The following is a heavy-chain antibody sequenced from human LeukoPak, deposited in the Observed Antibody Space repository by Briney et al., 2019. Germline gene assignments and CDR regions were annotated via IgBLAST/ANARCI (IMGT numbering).Heavy chain of an antibody. J-gene: IGHJ4*02. Sequence: ASETLSLTCAVYGGSFSGYYWSWIRQPPGKGLEWIGYIYYSGSTNYNPSLKSRVTISVDTSKNQFSLKLSSVTAADTAVYYCARRGVAGAFDYWGQGTLVTVSS. CDR2: IYYSGST. D-gene: IGHD2-15*01. V-gene: IGHV4-59*08. CDR3: ARRGVAGAFDY. CDR1: GGSFSGYY.